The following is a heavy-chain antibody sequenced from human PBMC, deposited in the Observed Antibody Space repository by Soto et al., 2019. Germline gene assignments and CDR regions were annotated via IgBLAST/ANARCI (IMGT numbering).Heavy chain of an antibody. D-gene: IGHD6-13*01. CDR3: ASDGAFFIAAAHQTTNWFDP. Sequence: ASVKVSCKASGYTFTSYGISWVRQAPGQGLEWMGWISAYNGNTNYAQKLQGRVTMTTDTSTSTAYMELRSLRSDDTAVYYCASDGAFFIAAAHQTTNWFDPWGQGTLVTVSS. CDR1: GYTFTSYG. V-gene: IGHV1-18*01. J-gene: IGHJ5*02. CDR2: ISAYNGNT.